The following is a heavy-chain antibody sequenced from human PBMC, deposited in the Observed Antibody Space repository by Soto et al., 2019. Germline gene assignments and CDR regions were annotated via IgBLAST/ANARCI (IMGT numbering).Heavy chain of an antibody. CDR1: GFNFNKYA. CDR2: ISCCGGTA. J-gene: IGHJ4*02. V-gene: IGHV3-23*01. D-gene: IGHD6-19*01. CDR3: AKADGQQWLLPHLEN. Sequence: EVQLLESGGGLVRPGESLRLSCAASGFNFNKYAMSWVRQAPGEGLEWVSGISCCGGTASYADSVKGRFNIAGDDAQNTLYLDMNSLRVEDTAEYYCAKADGQQWLLPHLENWGRGTLVTVS.